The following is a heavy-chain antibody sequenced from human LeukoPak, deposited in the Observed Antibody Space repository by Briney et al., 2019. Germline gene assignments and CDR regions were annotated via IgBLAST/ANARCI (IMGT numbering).Heavy chain of an antibody. CDR2: IYSGGST. D-gene: IGHD3-10*01. V-gene: IGHV3-53*01. CDR1: GFTVSSNY. CDR3: ARVPLWFGELIYYGMDV. Sequence: GGSLRLSCAASGFTVSSNYMSWVRQAPGKGLEWVSVIYSGGSTYYADSVKGRFTISRDNSKNTLYLQMNSLRAEDTAVYYCARVPLWFGELIYYGMDVWGQGTTVTVSS. J-gene: IGHJ6*02.